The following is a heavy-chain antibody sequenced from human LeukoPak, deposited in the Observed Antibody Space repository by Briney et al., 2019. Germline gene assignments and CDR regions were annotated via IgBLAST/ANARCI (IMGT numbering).Heavy chain of an antibody. D-gene: IGHD5-12*01. CDR3: AREYTGYDAF. Sequence: GGSLRLSCAASGFTLSGYWMSWVRRAPGKGLEWVANIKQDGYEKYYVDSVKGRFTISRDNAKNTLYLQMNSLRVEDTAVYYCAREYTGYDAFWGQGALVTVSS. V-gene: IGHV3-7*01. J-gene: IGHJ4*02. CDR1: GFTLSGYW. CDR2: IKQDGYEK.